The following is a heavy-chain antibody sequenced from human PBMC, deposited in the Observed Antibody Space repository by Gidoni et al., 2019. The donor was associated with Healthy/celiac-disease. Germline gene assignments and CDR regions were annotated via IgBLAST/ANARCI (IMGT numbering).Heavy chain of an antibody. V-gene: IGHV3-49*05. CDR1: GFPFGDYA. D-gene: IGHD3-22*01. J-gene: IGHJ4*02. CDR3: TRDVGLYDSSGYFFPFDY. Sequence: EVQLVVSGGGLVKPGRPLRLSCTASGFPFGDYATSWFRQAPGKGLEWVGFIRSKAYGGTTEYAASVKGRFTISRDDSKSIAYLQMNSLKTEDTAVYYCTRDVGLYDSSGYFFPFDYWGQGTLVTVSS. CDR2: IRSKAYGGTT.